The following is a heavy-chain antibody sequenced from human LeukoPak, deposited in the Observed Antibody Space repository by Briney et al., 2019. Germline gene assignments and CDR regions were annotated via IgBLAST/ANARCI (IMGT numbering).Heavy chain of an antibody. CDR1: GGSVSSGSYY. CDR2: IYYSGST. V-gene: IGHV4-61*01. J-gene: IGHJ4*02. CDR3: ARALVVVAATEWGFDY. Sequence: SETLSLTCTVSGGSVSSGSYYWGWIRQPPGKGLEWIGYIYYSGSTNYNPSLKSRVTISVDTSKNQFSLKLSSVTAADTAVYYCARALVVVAATEWGFDYWGQGTLVTVSS. D-gene: IGHD2-15*01.